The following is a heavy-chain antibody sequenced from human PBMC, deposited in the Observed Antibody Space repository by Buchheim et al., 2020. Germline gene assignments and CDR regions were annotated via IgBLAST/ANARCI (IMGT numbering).Heavy chain of an antibody. CDR2: IYYSGST. J-gene: IGHJ4*02. CDR3: ARGYSTTRVADY. CDR1: GGSISSYY. D-gene: IGHD6-13*01. Sequence: QVQLQESGPGLVKPSETLSLTCTVSGGSISSYYWSWIRQPPGKGLEWIGYIYYSGSTNYNPSLKSRVTISVDTSKNQFSLKLSPVTAADTAVYYCARGYSTTRVADYWGQGTL. V-gene: IGHV4-59*01.